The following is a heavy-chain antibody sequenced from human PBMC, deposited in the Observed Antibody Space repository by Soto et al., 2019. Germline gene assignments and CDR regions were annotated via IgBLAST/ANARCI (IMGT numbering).Heavy chain of an antibody. CDR1: GFTFSSYA. CDR3: AKAIAVAGTHYFDY. CDR2: ISGSGGST. V-gene: IGHV3-23*01. J-gene: IGHJ4*02. Sequence: GESLKISCAASGFTFSSYAMSWVRQAPGKGLEWVSAISGSGGSTYYADSVKGRFTISRDNSNNTLYLQMNSLRAEDTAVYYCAKAIAVAGTHYFDYWGQGTLVTVSS. D-gene: IGHD6-19*01.